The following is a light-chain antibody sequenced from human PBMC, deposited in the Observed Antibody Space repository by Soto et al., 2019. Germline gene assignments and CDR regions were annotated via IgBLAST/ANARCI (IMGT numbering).Light chain of an antibody. CDR1: QSVSSNY. CDR2: GAS. Sequence: ENVLTQFPGTLSLSPGERATLSCRASQSVSSNYLAWYQQKPGQAPRLLIYGASSRAAGIPARFRGSGSGTDFTLTISRLEPEAFAVYYCQHFGSSPPWPFGQGTKVEMK. J-gene: IGKJ1*01. V-gene: IGKV3-20*01. CDR3: QHFGSSPPWP.